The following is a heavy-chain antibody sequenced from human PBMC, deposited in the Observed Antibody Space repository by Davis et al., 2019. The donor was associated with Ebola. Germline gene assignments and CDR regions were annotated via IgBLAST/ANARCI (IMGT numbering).Heavy chain of an antibody. V-gene: IGHV5-51*01. J-gene: IGHJ5*02. CDR3: TGVLYTSGWPNWFDP. CDR2: IYPGDSDT. Sequence: GESLKISCKGSGYSFTSYWIGWVRQMPGKGLEWMVIIYPGDSDTRYSPSFQGQVTISADKSISTAYLQWSSLKASDTAMYYCTGVLYTSGWPNWFDPWGQGTLVTVSS. D-gene: IGHD6-19*01. CDR1: GYSFTSYW.